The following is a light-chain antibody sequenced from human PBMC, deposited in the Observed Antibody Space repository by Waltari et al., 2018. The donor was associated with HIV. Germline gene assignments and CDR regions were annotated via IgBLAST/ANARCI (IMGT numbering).Light chain of an antibody. CDR1: QSISSW. CDR2: KAS. V-gene: IGKV1-5*03. J-gene: IGKJ1*01. CDR3: QQHNSYPWT. Sequence: DIQITQSPSTLSASVGDRVTITARASQSISSWLAWYQQKPGKAPKLLIYKASSLESGVPSRFSGSGSGTEFTLTISSLQPDDFATYYCQQHNSYPWTFGQGTKVEIK.